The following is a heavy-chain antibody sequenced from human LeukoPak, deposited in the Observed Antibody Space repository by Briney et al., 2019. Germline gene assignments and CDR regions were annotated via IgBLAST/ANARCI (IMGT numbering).Heavy chain of an antibody. CDR1: GYTFTINH. J-gene: IGHJ6*02. V-gene: IGHV1-46*01. D-gene: IGHD6-19*01. CDR3: AKDHSSAWNFYYYGMNV. Sequence: ASVKVSCKASGYTFTINHIHWVRQAPGQGLEWMGVINPSGDSTTYAQNFQGRVTMTRDTSTSTVYMELRSLRSEDTAIYYCAKDHSSAWNFYYYGMNVWGQGTTVTVSS. CDR2: INPSGDST.